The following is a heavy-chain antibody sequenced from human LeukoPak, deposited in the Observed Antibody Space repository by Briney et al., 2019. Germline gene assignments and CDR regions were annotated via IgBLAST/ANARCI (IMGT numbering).Heavy chain of an antibody. J-gene: IGHJ4*02. CDR1: GLTLSSYA. Sequence: GGSLRLSCAASGLTLSSYAMSWVRQAPGKGLEWVSGISESGGSTYYADSVKGRFAISRDNSKNTLYLQMNSLRAEDTAIYYCAKTSGGNYWGQGTLVTVTS. D-gene: IGHD2-15*01. CDR3: AKTSGGNY. CDR2: ISESGGST. V-gene: IGHV3-23*01.